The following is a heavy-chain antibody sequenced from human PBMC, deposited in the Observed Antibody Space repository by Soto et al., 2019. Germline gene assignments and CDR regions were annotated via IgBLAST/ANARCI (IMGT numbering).Heavy chain of an antibody. CDR3: AYLTCSGGSCYWFSFSGMDV. J-gene: IGHJ6*02. Sequence: QTTLKESGPTLVKPTQTLTLTCTFSGFSLSTSGVGVAWIRQPPGKALEWLALIYWDDDKRYRPSLESRLTIAKDISKTQVVLTMTNMASVDTATYYCAYLTCSGGSCYWFSFSGMDVWGQGTTVTVSS. D-gene: IGHD2-15*01. CDR2: IYWDDDK. CDR1: GFSLSTSGVG. V-gene: IGHV2-5*02.